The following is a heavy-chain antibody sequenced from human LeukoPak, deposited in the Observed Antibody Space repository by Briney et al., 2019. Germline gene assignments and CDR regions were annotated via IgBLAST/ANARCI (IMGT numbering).Heavy chain of an antibody. V-gene: IGHV4-39*01. CDR2: IYYSGST. J-gene: IGHJ4*02. CDR3: ARLSTAHVAAAGTGFDY. CDR1: GGSIRSSSYY. D-gene: IGHD6-13*01. Sequence: PSETLSLTCTVSGGSIRSSSYYWGWIRQPPGKGLEWIGNIYYSGSTHYNPSLKSRVTMSVDTSKDQFSLKLSSVTAADTALYYCARLSTAHVAAAGTGFDYWGQGTLVTVSS.